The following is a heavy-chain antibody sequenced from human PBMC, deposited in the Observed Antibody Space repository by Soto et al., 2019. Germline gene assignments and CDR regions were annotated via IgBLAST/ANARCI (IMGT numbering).Heavy chain of an antibody. J-gene: IGHJ4*02. CDR2: IYWDDDK. V-gene: IGHV2-5*02. CDR1: GFSLSTTRVG. D-gene: IGHD6-19*01. Sequence: QITLKESGPTLVKPTQTLTLTCTFSGFSLSTTRVGVGWIRQPPGKALEWLALIYWDDDKRYSPFLKSRLTITKDTSKIQVVLTMTNMDPMDTATYFCAHTLVAGLGYYFDYWGQGTLVTFSS. CDR3: AHTLVAGLGYYFDY.